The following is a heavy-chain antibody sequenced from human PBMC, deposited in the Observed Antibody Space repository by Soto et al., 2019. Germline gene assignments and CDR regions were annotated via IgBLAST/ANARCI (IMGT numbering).Heavy chain of an antibody. CDR1: GFTFDDYT. J-gene: IGHJ6*02. Sequence: EVQLVESGGVVVQPGGSLRLSCAASGFTFDDYTMHWVRQAPGKGLEWVSLISWDGGSTYYADSVKGRFTISRDNSKNSLYLQMNSLRTEDTALYYCAKDISDCGGDCYLGHYYGMDVWGQGTTVTVSS. V-gene: IGHV3-43*01. CDR2: ISWDGGST. D-gene: IGHD2-21*02. CDR3: AKDISDCGGDCYLGHYYGMDV.